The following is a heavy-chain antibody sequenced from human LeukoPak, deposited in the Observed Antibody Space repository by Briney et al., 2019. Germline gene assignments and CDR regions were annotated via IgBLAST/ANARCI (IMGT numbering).Heavy chain of an antibody. J-gene: IGHJ4*02. Sequence: PGGSLRLSCAASGFTFSSYAMHWVRQAPGQGLEYVSAMSSNGGTTDYANSVKGRFTISRDNSKNTLYLQMGSLRAEDMAVYYCARVGDVGPFDYWGQGTLVTVSP. D-gene: IGHD1-26*01. CDR3: ARVGDVGPFDY. CDR1: GFTFSSYA. CDR2: MSSNGGTT. V-gene: IGHV3-64*01.